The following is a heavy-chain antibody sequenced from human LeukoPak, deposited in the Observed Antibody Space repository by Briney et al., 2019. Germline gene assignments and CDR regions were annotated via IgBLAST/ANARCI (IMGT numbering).Heavy chain of an antibody. D-gene: IGHD4-11*01. CDR2: INPNGGET. CDR3: ARDRDYSNTERGFDC. CDR1: GYTFTDYY. J-gene: IGHJ4*02. V-gene: IGHV1-2*02. Sequence: ASVKVSCKTSGYTFTDYYIHWVRQAPGQGLEWMGWINPNGGETNSAQKFQGRVTMTGDTSISTAYMELRRVTSDDTAVYYCARDRDYSNTERGFDCWGQGTLVTVSS.